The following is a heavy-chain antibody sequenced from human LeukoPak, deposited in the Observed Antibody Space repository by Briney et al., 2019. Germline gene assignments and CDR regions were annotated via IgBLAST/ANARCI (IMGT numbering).Heavy chain of an antibody. D-gene: IGHD6-13*01. CDR1: GFTFSSYA. V-gene: IGHV3-23*01. Sequence: GGSLRLSCAASGFTFSSYAMSWVRQAPGKGLEWVSAISGSGGSTYYADSVQGRFTISRDNSKNTLYLQMNSLRAEDTAVYYCAKSVYSSSWFAGDYFDYWGQGTLVTVSS. J-gene: IGHJ4*02. CDR3: AKSVYSSSWFAGDYFDY. CDR2: ISGSGGST.